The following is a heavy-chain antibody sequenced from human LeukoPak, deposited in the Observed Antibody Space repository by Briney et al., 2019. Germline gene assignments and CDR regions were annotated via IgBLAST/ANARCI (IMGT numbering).Heavy chain of an antibody. CDR2: INPSGGST. CDR3: ARDHERYCGGDCYAPAY. D-gene: IGHD2-21*02. V-gene: IGHV1-46*01. CDR1: GYTFTSYC. Sequence: ASVKVSCKASGYTFTSYCMHWVRQAPGQGLEWMGIINPSGGSTSYAQKFQGRVTMTRDTSTSTVYMELSSLRSEDTAVYYCARDHERYCGGDCYAPAYWGQGTLVTVSS. J-gene: IGHJ4*02.